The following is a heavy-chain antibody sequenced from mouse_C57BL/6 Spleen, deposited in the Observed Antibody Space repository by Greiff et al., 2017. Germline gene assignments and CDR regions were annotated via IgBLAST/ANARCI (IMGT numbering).Heavy chain of an antibody. J-gene: IGHJ1*03. Sequence: VQLQESGAELVRPGASVKLSCKASGYTFTDYYINWVKQRPGQGLEWIARIYPGSSNTYYNEKFKGKATLTAEKSSSTAYMQLSSLTSEDSAVYFCARRDYSYWYFDVWGTGTTVTVSS. D-gene: IGHD1-1*01. V-gene: IGHV1-76*01. CDR1: GYTFTDYY. CDR2: IYPGSSNT. CDR3: ARRDYSYWYFDV.